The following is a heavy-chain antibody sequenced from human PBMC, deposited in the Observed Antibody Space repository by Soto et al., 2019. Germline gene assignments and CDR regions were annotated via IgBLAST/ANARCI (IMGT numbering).Heavy chain of an antibody. CDR3: ARLPTAGTHYYYYYGMDV. V-gene: IGHV4-34*01. CDR1: GGSFSCYY. J-gene: IGHJ6*02. CDR2: INHSGST. Sequence: SETLSLTSAVYGGSFSCYYWSWIRQPPGKGLEWIGEINHSGSTNYNPSLKSRVTISVDTSKNQFSLKLSSVTAADTAVYYCARLPTAGTHYYYYYGMDVWGQGTTVTVSS. D-gene: IGHD6-13*01.